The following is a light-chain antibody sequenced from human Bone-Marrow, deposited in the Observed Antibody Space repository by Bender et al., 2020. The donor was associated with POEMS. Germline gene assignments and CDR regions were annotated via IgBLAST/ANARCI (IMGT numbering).Light chain of an antibody. Sequence: QSALTQPPSTSGSPGQSLTISCTRTSSDVGGLDYVSWYQQNPGKAPKLLIYDDNTRPSGVPAHCSACNTGATASALTSVLQDEEDAEYYYCSYSRSSALLFGGGTKLTVL. CDR1: SSDVGGLDY. CDR2: DDN. V-gene: IGLV2-8*01. CDR3: CSYSRSSALL. J-gene: IGLJ2*01.